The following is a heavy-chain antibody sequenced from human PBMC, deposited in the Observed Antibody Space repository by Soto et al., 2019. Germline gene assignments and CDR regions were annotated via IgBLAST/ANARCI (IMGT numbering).Heavy chain of an antibody. CDR1: GAYISDFS. CDR2: ITVNGNT. D-gene: IGHD1-7*01. CDR3: ARESGENWTYEAH. J-gene: IGHJ1*01. Sequence: QVQQLESGPGLVKPWDTLSLTCTVSGAYISDFSWSWIRQPAGKGLEWIGRITVNGNTQYNPSFRSRVTMTMDTSRNQFSLNLQSATAANTALYYCARESGENWTYEAHWGQGTLVTVSS. V-gene: IGHV4-4*07.